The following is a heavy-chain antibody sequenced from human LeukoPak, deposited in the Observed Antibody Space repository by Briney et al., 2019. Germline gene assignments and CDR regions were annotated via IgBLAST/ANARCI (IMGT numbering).Heavy chain of an antibody. CDR2: INPNSGGT. J-gene: IGHJ4*02. D-gene: IGHD3-3*01. Sequence: ASVKVSCKASGYTFTGYYMHWVRQAPGQGLEWMGWINPNSGGTNYAQKFQGRVTMTRDTSISTAYMELSRLRSDDTAVYYCGTSSYDFWSGTPRSPDYWGQGTLVTVSS. V-gene: IGHV1-2*02. CDR1: GYTFTGYY. CDR3: GTSSYDFWSGTPRSPDY.